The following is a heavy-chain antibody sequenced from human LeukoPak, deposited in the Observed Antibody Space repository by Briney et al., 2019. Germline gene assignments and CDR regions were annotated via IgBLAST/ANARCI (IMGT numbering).Heavy chain of an antibody. CDR2: IYLGDSDT. J-gene: IGHJ4*02. CDR1: GYNFDTSW. Sequence: GESLKISCKGSGYNFDTSWIAWVRQIPGKGLEWMRVIYLGDSDTTYSPSFQGQVTISADKSISTAYLQWTTLRASDTAMYYCAASLQVSGSLRHFDYWGQGTLVTVSS. D-gene: IGHD3-22*01. CDR3: AASLQVSGSLRHFDY. V-gene: IGHV5-51*01.